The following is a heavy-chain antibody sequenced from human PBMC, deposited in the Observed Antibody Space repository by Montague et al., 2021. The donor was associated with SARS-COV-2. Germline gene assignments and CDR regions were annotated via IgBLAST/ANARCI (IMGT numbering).Heavy chain of an antibody. CDR1: GGPISDSSDY. CDR3: ARREYSYGWGG. V-gene: IGHV4-39*01. J-gene: IGHJ4*02. Sequence: SETLSLTCTVTGGPISDSSDYWGWIRQSPGKGLEWIASVDYSGNTYYSPSLKSRLTISVDTSKNQFSLKLNSVTAADTALYYCARREYSYGWGGWGQGTLGTGSS. CDR2: VDYSGNT. D-gene: IGHD5-18*01.